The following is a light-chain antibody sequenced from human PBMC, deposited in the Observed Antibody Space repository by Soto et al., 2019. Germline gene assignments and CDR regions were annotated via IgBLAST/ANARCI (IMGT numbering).Light chain of an antibody. J-gene: IGKJ2*01. Sequence: AIQMTQFPSSLSASVGDRVTITCRASQGIRNDLGWYQQKSGRAPKLLNFGASTLQSGVPSRFSGSGSGTDFTLTISSLQPEDFATYYCLHDYNYPYTFGQGTKVDIK. CDR3: LHDYNYPYT. CDR2: GAS. CDR1: QGIRND. V-gene: IGKV1-6*01.